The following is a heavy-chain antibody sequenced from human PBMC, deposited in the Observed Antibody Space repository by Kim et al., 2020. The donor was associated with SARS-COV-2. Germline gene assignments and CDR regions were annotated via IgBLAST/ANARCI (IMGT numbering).Heavy chain of an antibody. CDR1: GYIFTSYG. CDR3: ARYFRDFRVLGDDYGMDV. D-gene: IGHD2-21*01. Sequence: ASVKVSCKASGYIFTSYGISWVRQAPGQGLEWMGWISGYNGNTIYAQKFQGRVSVTTDTSTSTAYMELRSLRSDDTAVYYCARYFRDFRVLGDDYGMDVWGQGTTVPVSS. J-gene: IGHJ6*02. V-gene: IGHV1-18*04. CDR2: ISGYNGNT.